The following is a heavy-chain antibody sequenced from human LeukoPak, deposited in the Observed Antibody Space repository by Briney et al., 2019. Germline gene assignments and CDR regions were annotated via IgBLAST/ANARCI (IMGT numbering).Heavy chain of an antibody. D-gene: IGHD3-3*01. J-gene: IGHJ4*02. V-gene: IGHV4-61*02. Sequence: SETLSLTCTVSGGSISSGTYFWSWVRQPAGKGLEWIGRLYSSGITNYNPSLKSRVTISVDTSKNQFSLNLTSVTAADTAVYYCAFSDFWSGYPFDYWGQGTLVTVSS. CDR1: GGSISSGTYF. CDR2: LYSSGIT. CDR3: AFSDFWSGYPFDY.